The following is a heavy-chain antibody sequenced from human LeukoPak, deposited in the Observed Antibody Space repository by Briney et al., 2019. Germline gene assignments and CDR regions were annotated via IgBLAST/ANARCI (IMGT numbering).Heavy chain of an antibody. CDR1: GGSFSGYY. V-gene: IGHV4-34*01. D-gene: IGHD3-16*01. J-gene: IGHJ6*03. Sequence: SETLSLTCAVYGGSFSGYYWSWIRQPPGKGLEWIGEINHSGSTNYNPSLKSRVTISVDTSKNQFSLKLSSVTAADTAVYHCARGAAAIRLERFSSFYYMDVWGKGTTVTVSS. CDR2: INHSGST. CDR3: ARGAAAIRLERFSSFYYMDV.